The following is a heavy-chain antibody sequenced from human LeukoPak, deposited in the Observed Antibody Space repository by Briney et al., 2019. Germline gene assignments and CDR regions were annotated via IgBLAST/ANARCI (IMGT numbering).Heavy chain of an antibody. CDR1: GGSFSGYY. V-gene: IGHV4-34*01. Sequence: SETLSLTCAVYGGSFSGYYRSWIRQPPGKGLEWIGEINHSGSTNYNPSLKSRVTILVDTSKNQFSLKLSSVTAADTAVYYCARGSIVGAYFEFWGQGTLVTVSS. D-gene: IGHD1-26*01. J-gene: IGHJ4*02. CDR2: INHSGST. CDR3: ARGSIVGAYFEF.